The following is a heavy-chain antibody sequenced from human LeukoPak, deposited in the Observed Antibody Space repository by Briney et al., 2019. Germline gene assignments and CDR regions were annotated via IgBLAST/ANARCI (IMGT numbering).Heavy chain of an antibody. CDR2: IYTSGST. Sequence: SETLSLTCTVFGGSISSYYWSWIRQPAGKGLEWIGHIYTSGSTNYNPSLKSRVTISVDTSKNQFSLKLSSVTAADTAVYYCARPDYCSGGSCFAFDIWGQGTMVTVSS. J-gene: IGHJ3*02. CDR3: ARPDYCSGGSCFAFDI. CDR1: GGSISSYY. D-gene: IGHD2-15*01. V-gene: IGHV4-4*07.